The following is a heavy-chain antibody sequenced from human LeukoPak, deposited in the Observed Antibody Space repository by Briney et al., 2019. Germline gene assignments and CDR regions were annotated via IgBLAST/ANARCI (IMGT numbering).Heavy chain of an antibody. CDR1: GGSISSYY. CDR3: ARVEPNSYGSYYYYYMDV. Sequence: PSETLSLTCTVSGGSISSYYWSWIRQPAGKGLEWIGRIHTSGSTNYNPSLKSRVTMSVDTSKNQFSLKLSSVTAADTAVYYCARVEPNSYGSYYYYYMDVWGKGTTVTVSS. CDR2: IHTSGST. V-gene: IGHV4-4*07. D-gene: IGHD5-18*01. J-gene: IGHJ6*03.